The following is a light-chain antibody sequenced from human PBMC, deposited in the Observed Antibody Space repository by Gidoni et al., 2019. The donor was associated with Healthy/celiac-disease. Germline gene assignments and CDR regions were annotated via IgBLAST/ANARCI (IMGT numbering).Light chain of an antibody. V-gene: IGLV2-8*01. J-gene: IGLJ2*01. CDR1: SSDVGGYNY. CDR3: SSYAGSNNFEV. CDR2: EVS. Sequence: QSALTQPPSASGSPGQSVTISCTGTSSDVGGYNYVPGYQQHPGKAPKLMIYEVSKRPSGVPNRFSGSKSGNTASLTVSGLQAEDEADYYCSSYAGSNNFEVFGGGTKLTVL.